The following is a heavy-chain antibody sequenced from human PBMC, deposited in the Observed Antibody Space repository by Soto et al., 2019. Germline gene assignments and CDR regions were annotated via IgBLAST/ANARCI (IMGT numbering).Heavy chain of an antibody. Sequence: GGSLRLSCAASGFTVSSCAMTWVRQAPGKGLEWVANIKQDGSEKNYVDSVKGRFTISRDNAKNSLYLEMNNLRVEDTAIYYCARCYAAEVWGQETTVTVSS. J-gene: IGHJ6*02. D-gene: IGHD2-15*01. CDR2: IKQDGSEK. V-gene: IGHV3-7*03. CDR1: GFTVSSCA. CDR3: ARCYAAEV.